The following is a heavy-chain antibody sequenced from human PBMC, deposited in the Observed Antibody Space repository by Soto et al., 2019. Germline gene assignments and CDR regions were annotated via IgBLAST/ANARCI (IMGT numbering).Heavy chain of an antibody. V-gene: IGHV1-69*12. CDR2: IVPMFGTA. CDR3: ARVRHCRGGSCSYYFGMDV. J-gene: IGHJ6*02. D-gene: IGHD2-15*01. Sequence: QVQLVQSGAEVKKPGSSVKVSCKASGGTFSSYDISWVRQAPGQGLEWMGGIVPMFGTADYAHKFQGRVTITAPASTPAYMELRSLGSEDTAVYYCARVRHCRGGSCSYYFGMDVWGQGTTVTVSS. CDR1: GGTFSSYD.